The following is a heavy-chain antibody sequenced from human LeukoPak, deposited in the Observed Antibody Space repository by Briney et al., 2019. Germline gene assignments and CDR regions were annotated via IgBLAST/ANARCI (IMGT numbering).Heavy chain of an antibody. V-gene: IGHV3-21*01. Sequence: GGSLRLSCAASGFTFSSYSMNWVRQAPGKGLEWVSSISSSSSYIYYADSVKGRFTISRDNAKNSLYLQMNSLRAEDTAVYYCARDPRYGGNSGGYWGQGTLVTVSS. CDR3: ARDPRYGGNSGGY. J-gene: IGHJ4*02. D-gene: IGHD4-23*01. CDR2: ISSSSSYI. CDR1: GFTFSSYS.